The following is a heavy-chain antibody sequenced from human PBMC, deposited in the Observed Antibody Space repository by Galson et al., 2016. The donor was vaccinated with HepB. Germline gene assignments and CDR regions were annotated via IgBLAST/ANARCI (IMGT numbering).Heavy chain of an antibody. J-gene: IGHJ4*02. D-gene: IGHD6-13*01. Sequence: SLRLSCAASGFTFSYHGMHWVRQAPGKGLEWVAVISYDGSKTYYADFVKGRFTISRDTSKKTLYLQMNSLRAEDTAVYYCARGRYSSSWYGDFDYWGQGTLVTVSS. V-gene: IGHV3-30*03. CDR2: ISYDGSKT. CDR3: ARGRYSSSWYGDFDY. CDR1: GFTFSYHG.